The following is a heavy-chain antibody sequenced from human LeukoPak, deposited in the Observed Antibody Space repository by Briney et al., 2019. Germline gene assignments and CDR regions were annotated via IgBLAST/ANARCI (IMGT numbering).Heavy chain of an antibody. Sequence: PGGSLRLSCAASGFTFSSYSMNWVRQAPGKGLEWVSSTSSSSSYIYYADSVKGRFTISRDNAKNSLYLQMNSLRAEDTAVYYCARGSEWELLSCDYWGQGTLVTVSS. CDR3: ARGSEWELLSCDY. V-gene: IGHV3-21*06. J-gene: IGHJ4*02. D-gene: IGHD1-26*01. CDR1: GFTFSSYS. CDR2: TSSSSSYI.